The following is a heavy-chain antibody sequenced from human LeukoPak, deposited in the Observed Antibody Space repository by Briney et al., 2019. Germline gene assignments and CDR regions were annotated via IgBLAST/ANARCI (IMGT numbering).Heavy chain of an antibody. Sequence: PGRSLRLSCAASGFTFSSYGMHWVRQAPGKGLEWVAVISYDGSNKYYADSVKGRFTISRDNSKNTLYLQMNSLRAEGTAVYYCARVIYDSLTGYSHAFDMWGQGTMVTVSS. CDR2: ISYDGSNK. CDR3: ARVIYDSLTGYSHAFDM. J-gene: IGHJ3*02. CDR1: GFTFSSYG. D-gene: IGHD3-9*01. V-gene: IGHV3-30*03.